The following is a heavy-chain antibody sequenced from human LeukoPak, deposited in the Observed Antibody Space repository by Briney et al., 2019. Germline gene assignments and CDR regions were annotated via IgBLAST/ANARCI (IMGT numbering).Heavy chain of an antibody. CDR3: AKSAYYDSSGFYREYYFDY. D-gene: IGHD3-22*01. Sequence: PGGSLRLSCAASGFTFSSHAMHWVRQAPGKGLEWVAGISYDGGKKYYADSVKGRFTISRDNSKNTLHLQMNSLRAEDTAVYYCAKSAYYDSSGFYREYYFDYWGQGTLVTVSS. V-gene: IGHV3-30*04. CDR2: ISYDGGKK. CDR1: GFTFSSHA. J-gene: IGHJ4*02.